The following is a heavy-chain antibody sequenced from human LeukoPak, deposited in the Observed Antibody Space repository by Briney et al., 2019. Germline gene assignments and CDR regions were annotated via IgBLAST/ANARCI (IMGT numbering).Heavy chain of an antibody. Sequence: GGSLRLSCAASGFTFSSYAMSWVRQAPGKGLEWVAVISYDGSNKYYADSVKGRFTISRDNSKNTLYLQMNSLRAEDTAVYYCARGGLVGATPFDYWGQGTLVTVSS. CDR2: ISYDGSNK. CDR3: ARGGLVGATPFDY. D-gene: IGHD1-26*01. V-gene: IGHV3-30*04. J-gene: IGHJ4*02. CDR1: GFTFSSYA.